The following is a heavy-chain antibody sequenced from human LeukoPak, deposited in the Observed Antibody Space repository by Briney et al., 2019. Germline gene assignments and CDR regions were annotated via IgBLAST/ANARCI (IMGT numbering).Heavy chain of an antibody. CDR3: ARGGAHYYDSSGYPTPFDP. J-gene: IGHJ5*02. V-gene: IGHV4-38-2*01. D-gene: IGHD3-22*01. CDR2: IFHSGSI. Sequence: SETLSLTCAVSGYSISSGYYWGWIRQPPGKGLEWIASIFHSGSIYYNPSLKSRVTLSVDTSKNQFSLKLSSVTAADTAVYYCARGGAHYYDSSGYPTPFDPWGQGTLVTVSS. CDR1: GYSISSGYY.